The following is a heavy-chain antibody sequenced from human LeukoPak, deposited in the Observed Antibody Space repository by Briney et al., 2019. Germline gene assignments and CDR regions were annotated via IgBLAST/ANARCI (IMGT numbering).Heavy chain of an antibody. CDR2: INIKGDDT. J-gene: IGHJ4*02. Sequence: GWSLTLSCSASGFTFSTHSMHWLRQAPGKGLELVSTINIKGDDTYYADSAKGRFTNSRDHSRKTLYLQMSSLRAEDTAVYYCVKDLRGGGYYTSFDYWGQGTLVTVSS. CDR1: GFTFSTHS. V-gene: IGHV3-64D*08. CDR3: VKDLRGGGYYTSFDY. D-gene: IGHD3-10*01.